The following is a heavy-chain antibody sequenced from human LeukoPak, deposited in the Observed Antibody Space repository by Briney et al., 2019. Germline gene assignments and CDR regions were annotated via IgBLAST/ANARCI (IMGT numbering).Heavy chain of an antibody. CDR3: ARVGATLPYYYYGMDV. D-gene: IGHD3-10*01. V-gene: IGHV1-46*01. Sequence: GASVKVSCKASGYTFTSYYMHWVRQAPGQGLEWMGIINPSGGSTSYAQKFQGRVTITADESTSTAYMELSSLRSEDTAVYYCARVGATLPYYYYGMDVWGQGTTVTVSS. J-gene: IGHJ6*02. CDR2: INPSGGST. CDR1: GYTFTSYY.